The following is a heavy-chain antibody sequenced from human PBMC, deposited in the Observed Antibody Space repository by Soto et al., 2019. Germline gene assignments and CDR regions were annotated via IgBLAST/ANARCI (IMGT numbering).Heavy chain of an antibody. CDR3: ARSLSTIGGRPDS. D-gene: IGHD6-6*01. Sequence: ASVKVSCKASGYTFTGYYMHWVRQAPGQGLEWMGWINPNSGDTKYAQKFQGRVTMTRDTSTRTAYMEVSRLTSDDTAVYYCARSLSTIGGRPDSWGHGPLVTVSS. CDR2: INPNSGDT. V-gene: IGHV1-2*02. J-gene: IGHJ5*01. CDR1: GYTFTGYY.